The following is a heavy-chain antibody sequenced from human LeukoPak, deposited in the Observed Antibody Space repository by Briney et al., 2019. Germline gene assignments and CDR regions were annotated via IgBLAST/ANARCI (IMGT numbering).Heavy chain of an antibody. Sequence: ASVKVSCKVSGFTFTSSSVQWVRQTRGQRLEWIGWIVVGSGNTNYAQKFQGRVTITADESTSTAYMELSSLRSEDTAVYYCAILIMTTVTTRTRVNWFDPWGQGTLVTVSS. V-gene: IGHV1-58*01. CDR3: AILIMTTVTTRTRVNWFDP. CDR2: IVVGSGNT. D-gene: IGHD4-11*01. J-gene: IGHJ5*02. CDR1: GFTFTSSS.